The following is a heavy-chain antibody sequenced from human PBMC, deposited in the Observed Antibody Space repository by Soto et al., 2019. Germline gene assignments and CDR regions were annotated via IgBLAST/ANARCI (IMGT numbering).Heavy chain of an antibody. CDR1: GGSISSSY. CDR2: IHYSGTT. J-gene: IGHJ6*02. CDR3: DRHSPYYGMDV. Sequence: SETLSLTCTVSGGSISSSYWSWIRQPPGKGLEWIAYIHYSGTTNYNPSLKSRVTISGDTSKNQVSLKLTSVTAADTAVYYCDRHSPYYGMDVWGQGNTVTVSS. V-gene: IGHV4-59*01.